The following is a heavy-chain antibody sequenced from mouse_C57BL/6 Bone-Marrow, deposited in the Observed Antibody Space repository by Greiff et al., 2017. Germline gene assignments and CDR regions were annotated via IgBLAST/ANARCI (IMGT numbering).Heavy chain of an antibody. Sequence: VQLQQPGAELVKPGASVKMSCKASGYTFTSSWLTWVKQRPGQGLEWIGDIYPGSGSTHYNEKFKSKATLTVDTSSSAAYVQLSSLTDEAAVDYYCAGGDGGDDWGQGTTLTVSS. V-gene: IGHV1-55*01. J-gene: IGHJ2*01. D-gene: IGHD3-3*01. CDR1: GYTFTSSW. CDR2: IYPGSGST. CDR3: AGGDGGDD.